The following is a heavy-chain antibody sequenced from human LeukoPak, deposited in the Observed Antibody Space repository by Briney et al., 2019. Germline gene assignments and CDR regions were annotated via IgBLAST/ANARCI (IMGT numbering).Heavy chain of an antibody. CDR2: IYHSGST. D-gene: IGHD3-10*01. Sequence: SETLTLTCAVSGGSISSSNWWSWVRQPPGKGLEWIGEIYHSGSTNYNPSLKSRVTISVDKSKNQFSLKLSSVTAADTAVYYCARRYYGSGEFDYWGQGTLVTVSS. CDR3: ARRYYGSGEFDY. CDR1: GGSISSSNW. J-gene: IGHJ4*02. V-gene: IGHV4-4*02.